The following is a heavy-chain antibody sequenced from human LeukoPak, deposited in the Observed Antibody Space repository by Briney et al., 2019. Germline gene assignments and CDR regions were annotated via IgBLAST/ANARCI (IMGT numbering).Heavy chain of an antibody. D-gene: IGHD5-24*01. V-gene: IGHV3-48*01. J-gene: IGHJ4*02. CDR1: GFTFSSYS. Sequence: PGGSLRLSCAASGFTFSSYSVIWARQAPGKGLEWVSYVSSSGTTTYYADSVKGRFTTSRDNGKNLVSLQMNSLRGEDTAVYYCARADRDGNKRFLDWGQGTLVTVS. CDR3: ARADRDGNKRFLD. CDR2: VSSSGTTT.